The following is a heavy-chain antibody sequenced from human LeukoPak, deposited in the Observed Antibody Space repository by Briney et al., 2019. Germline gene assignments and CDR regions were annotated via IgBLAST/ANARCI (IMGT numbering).Heavy chain of an antibody. Sequence: PGGSLSLSCAASGFTFSSYSMSWVRQAPGKGLVWVSRINSDGINTSYADSVKGRFTISRDNAKNTLNLQMNSLRTEDTAVYYCARVDYYDSSGYVYWGQGTLVTVSS. V-gene: IGHV3-74*01. CDR3: ARVDYYDSSGYVY. CDR2: INSDGINT. CDR1: GFTFSSYS. D-gene: IGHD3-22*01. J-gene: IGHJ4*02.